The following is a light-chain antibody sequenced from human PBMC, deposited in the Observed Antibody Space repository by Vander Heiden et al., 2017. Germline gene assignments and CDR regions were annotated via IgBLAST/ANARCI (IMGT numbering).Light chain of an antibody. V-gene: IGKV2-28*01. CDR1: QSLLHSNGYNY. CDR2: LGS. J-gene: IGKJ3*01. Sequence: DIVMTQSPLSLPVTPEEQASIPCRSSQSLLHSNGYNYLDWYLQKPGQSPQLLIYLGSNRASGVPDRFSGSGSGTDFTLKISRVEAEDVGVYYCMQALQTPLTFGAGTKVDIK. CDR3: MQALQTPLT.